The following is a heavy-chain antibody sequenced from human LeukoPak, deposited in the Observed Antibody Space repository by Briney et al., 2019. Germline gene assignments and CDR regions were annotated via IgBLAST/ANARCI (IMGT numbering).Heavy chain of an antibody. J-gene: IGHJ4*02. Sequence: PGGSLRLSCAASGFSFSSYAMSWVRQAPGKGLEWVSAISSSSSYTKYAESVRGRFTISRDNAKNSLYLHMSSLRAEDTAVYYCARLAGAGSSGFDYWGQGTLVTVSS. D-gene: IGHD1-26*01. CDR3: ARLAGAGSSGFDY. CDR2: ISSSSSYT. V-gene: IGHV3-21*01. CDR1: GFSFSSYA.